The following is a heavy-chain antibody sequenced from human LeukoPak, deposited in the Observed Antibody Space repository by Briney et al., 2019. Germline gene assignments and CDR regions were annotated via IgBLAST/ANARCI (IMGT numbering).Heavy chain of an antibody. J-gene: IGHJ4*02. Sequence: SETVSLTCTVSGGSISSYYWNWIRQPAGKGLEWIGRIYSSGSTNYNPSLKSRVTISVDKSKNQFSLKLNTVAAADTAVYYCARGVVVPAVYFDYWGQGTLVTVSS. CDR1: GGSISSYY. CDR2: IYSSGST. CDR3: ARGVVVPAVYFDY. V-gene: IGHV4-4*07. D-gene: IGHD2-2*01.